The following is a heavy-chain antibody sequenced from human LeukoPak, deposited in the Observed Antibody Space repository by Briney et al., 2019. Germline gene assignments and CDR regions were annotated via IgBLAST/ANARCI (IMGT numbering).Heavy chain of an antibody. V-gene: IGHV3-48*02. CDR2: ISSSSSTI. Sequence: GGSLRLSCAASGLTFSSYSMNWVRQAPGKGLEWVSYISSSSSTIYYADSVKGRFTISRDNAKNSLYLQMNSLRDGDTAVYYCARARASGRSGFDYWGQGTLVTVSS. CDR1: GLTFSSYS. J-gene: IGHJ4*02. D-gene: IGHD2-15*01. CDR3: ARARASGRSGFDY.